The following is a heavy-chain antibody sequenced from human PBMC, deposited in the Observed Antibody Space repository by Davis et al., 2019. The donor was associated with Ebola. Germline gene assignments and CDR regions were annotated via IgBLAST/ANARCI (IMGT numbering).Heavy chain of an antibody. Sequence: PGGSLRLSCAASGFTFSSYSMNWVRQAPGKGLEWVSYISSSSSTIYYADSVKGRFTISRDNAKNSLYLQMNSLRAEDTALYYCAREGSGYRLDYWGQGTLVTVSS. D-gene: IGHD3-3*01. CDR1: GFTFSSYS. CDR2: ISSSSSTI. J-gene: IGHJ4*02. CDR3: AREGSGYRLDY. V-gene: IGHV3-48*04.